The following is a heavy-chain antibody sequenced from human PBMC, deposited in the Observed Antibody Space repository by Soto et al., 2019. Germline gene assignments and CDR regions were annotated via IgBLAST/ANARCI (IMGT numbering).Heavy chain of an antibody. Sequence: QVQLVQSGAEVKKPGASVKVSCKASGYTFTSYYMHWLRQAPGQGLEWMGIINPSGGSTSYAQKFQGRVTITRDTSTSTVYMELSSLRSEDTAVYYCARDVRSSYSSAWYYFDYLGQGTLGTVSS. CDR3: ARDVRSSYSSAWYYFDY. D-gene: IGHD6-19*01. V-gene: IGHV1-46*01. J-gene: IGHJ4*02. CDR1: GYTFTSYY. CDR2: INPSGGST.